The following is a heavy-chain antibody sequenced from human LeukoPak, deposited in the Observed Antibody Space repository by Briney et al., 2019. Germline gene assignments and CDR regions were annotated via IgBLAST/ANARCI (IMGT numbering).Heavy chain of an antibody. CDR3: ATGPAAMHHFQH. CDR2: ISWNSGSI. J-gene: IGHJ1*01. D-gene: IGHD2-2*01. V-gene: IGHV3-9*01. CDR1: GFTFSSYA. Sequence: PGGSLRLSCAASGFTFSSYAMSCVRQAPGKGLEWASGISWNSGSIGYADSVKGRFTISRDNAKNSLYLQMNSLRAEDTALYYCATGPAAMHHFQHWGQGTLVTVSS.